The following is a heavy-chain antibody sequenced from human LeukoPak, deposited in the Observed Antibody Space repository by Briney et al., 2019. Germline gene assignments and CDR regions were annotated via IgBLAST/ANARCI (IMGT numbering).Heavy chain of an antibody. CDR3: ARVFSTNYYDNRGWFDP. CDR2: IYHSGRT. Sequence: NTSGTLSLTCAVSGGSISSSNWWSWVRQPPGKGLEWIGSIYHSGRTYYNPSLKSRVTISVDTSKNQFSLKLNSVTAADTAVYYCARVFSTNYYDNRGWFDPWGQGTLVTVSS. CDR1: GGSISSSNW. V-gene: IGHV4-4*02. J-gene: IGHJ5*02. D-gene: IGHD3-22*01.